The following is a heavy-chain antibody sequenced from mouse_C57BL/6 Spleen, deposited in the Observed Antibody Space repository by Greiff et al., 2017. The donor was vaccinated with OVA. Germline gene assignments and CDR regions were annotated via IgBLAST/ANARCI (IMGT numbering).Heavy chain of an antibody. Sequence: QVQLQQSGAELVRPGTSVKMSCKASGYTFTNYWIGWAKQRPGHGLEWIGDIYPGGGYTNYNEKFKGKATLTADKSSSTAYMQFSSLTSEDSAVYYCARRGYGSSYENYFDYWGQGTTLTVSS. J-gene: IGHJ2*01. CDR3: ARRGYGSSYENYFDY. D-gene: IGHD1-1*01. CDR2: IYPGGGYT. V-gene: IGHV1-63*01. CDR1: GYTFTNYW.